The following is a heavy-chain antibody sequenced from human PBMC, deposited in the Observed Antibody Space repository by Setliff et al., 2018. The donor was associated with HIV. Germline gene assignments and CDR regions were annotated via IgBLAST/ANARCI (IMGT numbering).Heavy chain of an antibody. CDR3: AKDLHMGSHGSGSYTYYYYGMDV. CDR1: GFTFSSYA. J-gene: IGHJ6*02. V-gene: IGHV3-30*16. Sequence: GGSLRLSCAASGFTFSSYAMHWVRQAPGKGLEWVAVISYDGSNKYYADSVKGRFTISRDNSKNTLYLQMNSLRAEDTAVYYCAKDLHMGSHGSGSYTYYYYGMDVWGQGTTVTVSS. D-gene: IGHD3-10*01. CDR2: ISYDGSNK.